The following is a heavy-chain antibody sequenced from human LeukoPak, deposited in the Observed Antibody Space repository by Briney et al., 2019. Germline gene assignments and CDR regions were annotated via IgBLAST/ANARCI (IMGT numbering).Heavy chain of an antibody. CDR1: GGSISSGGYY. D-gene: IGHD6-13*01. V-gene: IGHV4-31*03. J-gene: IGHJ6*02. CDR2: IYYSGST. Sequence: SETLSLTCTVSGGSISSGGYYWSWIRQHPGKGLEWIGYIYYSGSTYYNPSLKSRVTISVDTSKNQFSLKLSSVTAADTAVYYCARTYSNHYYGMDVWGQGTTVTVSS. CDR3: ARTYSNHYYGMDV.